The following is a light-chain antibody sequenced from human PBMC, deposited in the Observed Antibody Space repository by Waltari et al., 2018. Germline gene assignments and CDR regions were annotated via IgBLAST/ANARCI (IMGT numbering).Light chain of an antibody. V-gene: IGKV1-5*03. Sequence: DIQMPQSPSTLSASVGDKVTIPCRASQTVTNWLAWYQLKPGMAPKLLIFDASTLKSGVPSRFSGSGSETEFTLTISSLQPDDFATYFCQHYNTLSVSFGQGTKVEVK. CDR1: QTVTNW. CDR3: QHYNTLSVS. CDR2: DAS. J-gene: IGKJ1*01.